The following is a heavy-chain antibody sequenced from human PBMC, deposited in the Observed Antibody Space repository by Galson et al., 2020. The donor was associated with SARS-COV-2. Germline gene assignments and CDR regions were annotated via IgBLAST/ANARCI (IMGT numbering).Heavy chain of an antibody. V-gene: IGHV3-7*01. CDR2: INQEGSEK. J-gene: IGHJ6*02. D-gene: IGHD6-13*01. CDR1: GFTFSSYW. Sequence: TGGSLRLSCAASGFTFSSYWMSWVRQAPGKGLEWVANINQEGSEKYSVDSVKGRFTISRDNSKNTLYLQMNSLRAEDTAVYYCARDKYSSSWRGGYYYYYGMDVWGQGTTVTVSS. CDR3: ARDKYSSSWRGGYYYYYGMDV.